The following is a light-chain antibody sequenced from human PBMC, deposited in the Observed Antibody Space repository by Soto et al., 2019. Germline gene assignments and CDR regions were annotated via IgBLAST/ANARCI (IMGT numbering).Light chain of an antibody. V-gene: IGLV2-8*01. CDR3: KSYAGSNTYV. Sequence: QSVLTQPPSASGSPGQSVTISCTGTKSDIGVYDFVSWYQHHPGKAPRLIIYEVVHRPSGVPDRFSGSKSGNTASLTVSGLQAEDEADYFCKSYAGSNTYVFGSGTKLTVL. J-gene: IGLJ1*01. CDR2: EVV. CDR1: KSDIGVYDF.